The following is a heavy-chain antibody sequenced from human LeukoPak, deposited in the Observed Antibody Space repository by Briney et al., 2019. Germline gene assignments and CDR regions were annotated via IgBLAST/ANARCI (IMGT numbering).Heavy chain of an antibody. D-gene: IGHD6-13*01. CDR2: IYYSGST. CDR1: GGSISSSSYY. CDR3: AREGIAAAGTFSRSLDY. Sequence: PSETLSLTCTVSGGSISSSSYYWGWIRQPPGKGLEWIGSIYYSGSTYYNPSLKSRVTISVDTSKNQFSLKLSSVTAADTAVYYCAREGIAAAGTFSRSLDYWGQGTLVTVSS. J-gene: IGHJ4*02. V-gene: IGHV4-39*07.